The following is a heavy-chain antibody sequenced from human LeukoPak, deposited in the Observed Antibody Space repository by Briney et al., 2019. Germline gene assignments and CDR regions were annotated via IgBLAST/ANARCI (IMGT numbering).Heavy chain of an antibody. Sequence: ASVKVSCKASGYTFTSYGISWVRQAPGQGLEWMGWISAYNGNTSYAQKLQGRVTMTTDTSTSTAYMELRSLRSDDTAVYYCARRPSTNTAGAEFDYWGQGTLVTVSS. V-gene: IGHV1-18*01. J-gene: IGHJ4*02. D-gene: IGHD3-10*01. CDR1: GYTFTSYG. CDR3: ARRPSTNTAGAEFDY. CDR2: ISAYNGNT.